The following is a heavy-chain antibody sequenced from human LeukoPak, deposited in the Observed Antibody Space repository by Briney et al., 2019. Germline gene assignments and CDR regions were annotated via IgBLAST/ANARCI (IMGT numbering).Heavy chain of an antibody. CDR1: GGSISSSSYY. Sequence: SETLSLTCTVSGGSISSSSYYWGWIRQPPGKGLEWIGSIYYSGSTYYNPSPKSRVTISVDTSKNQFSLKLSSVTAADTAVYYCARVRTRALALDYWGQGTLVTVSS. CDR3: ARVRTRALALDY. V-gene: IGHV4-39*07. J-gene: IGHJ4*02. CDR2: IYYSGST. D-gene: IGHD5-12*01.